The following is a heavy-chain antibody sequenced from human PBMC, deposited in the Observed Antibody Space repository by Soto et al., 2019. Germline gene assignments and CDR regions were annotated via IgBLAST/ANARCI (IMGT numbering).Heavy chain of an antibody. CDR1: GASISGHF. J-gene: IGHJ6*02. CDR3: ASNADV. Sequence: SETLSLTCAVSGASISGHFWSWIRQPPGQGLEWTAYIYNSGSSYNPSLKSRVTISVDTSKNQLSLKLSSVIAADSAIYYCASNADVWRQGTTLTAS. V-gene: IGHV4-59*08. CDR2: IYNSGS.